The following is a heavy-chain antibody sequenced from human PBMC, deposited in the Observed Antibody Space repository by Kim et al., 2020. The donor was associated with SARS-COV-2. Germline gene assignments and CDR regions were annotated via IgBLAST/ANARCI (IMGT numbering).Heavy chain of an antibody. CDR2: IRSKAYGGTT. D-gene: IGHD3-10*01. J-gene: IGHJ6*02. CDR1: GFTFGDYA. Sequence: GGSLRLSCTASGFTFGDYAMSWFRQAPGKGLEWVGFIRSKAYGGTTEYAASVKGRFTISRDDSKSIAYLQMNSLKTEDTAVYYCTRDRRRWFGELLISYYYGMDVWGQGTTVTVSS. V-gene: IGHV3-49*03. CDR3: TRDRRRWFGELLISYYYGMDV.